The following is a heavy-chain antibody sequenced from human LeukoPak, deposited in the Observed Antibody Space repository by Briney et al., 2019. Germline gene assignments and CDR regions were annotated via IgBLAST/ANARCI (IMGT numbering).Heavy chain of an antibody. CDR2: IYYTGST. CDR1: GASISRYY. Sequence: SETLSLNCTVSGASISRYYWSWIRQPPGKGLEWIGYIYYTGSTNYNPSLKSRVTISFDTSRNQFSLQLSSVTAADTAMYYCASRGYYDNSGYFRNWGQGTLVTVSS. J-gene: IGHJ4*02. CDR3: ASRGYYDNSGYFRN. D-gene: IGHD3-22*01. V-gene: IGHV4-59*01.